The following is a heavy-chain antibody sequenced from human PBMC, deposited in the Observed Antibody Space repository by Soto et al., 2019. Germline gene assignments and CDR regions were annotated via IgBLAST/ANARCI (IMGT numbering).Heavy chain of an antibody. V-gene: IGHV5-10-1*01. CDR1: EYSFRIYW. CDR2: VDPNDSFA. D-gene: IGHD3-10*01. Sequence: GASLKISCQAFEYSFRIYWISWVRQKPGGGLEWMGRVDPNDSFATYSPSFKGHVSISVDKSTNIVYLQWRSLRASDTATYYCARHQSGSGNSNFDFWGQGTPVTVSS. J-gene: IGHJ4*02. CDR3: ARHQSGSGNSNFDF.